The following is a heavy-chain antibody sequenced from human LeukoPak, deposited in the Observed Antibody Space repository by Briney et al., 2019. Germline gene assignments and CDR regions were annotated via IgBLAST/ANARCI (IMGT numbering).Heavy chain of an antibody. CDR2: IYYSGST. CDR3: ARAAIGFDY. Sequence: SETLSLTCTVSGGSISSYYWSWIRQPPGKGLEWIGYIYYSGSTYYNPSLKSRVTISVDTSKNQFSLKLSSVTAADTAVYYCARAAIGFDYWGQGTLVTVSS. D-gene: IGHD6-13*01. CDR1: GGSISSYY. V-gene: IGHV4-59*08. J-gene: IGHJ4*02.